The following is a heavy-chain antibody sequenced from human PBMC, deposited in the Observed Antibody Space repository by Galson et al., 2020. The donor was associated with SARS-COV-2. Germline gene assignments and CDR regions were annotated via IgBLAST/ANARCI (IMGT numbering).Heavy chain of an antibody. V-gene: IGHV3-23*01. Sequence: GESLKISCAASGFSFSMYAMSLVRQAPGKGMEWVAGISGTGKPFYIVSVKGLFTITRDNFQSTLFLQMKSLRADDTALYYCAKDGANFWSGIYDGTERIDDWGQGTLVIVSS. CDR3: AKDGANFWSGIYDGTERIDD. CDR2: ISGTGKP. J-gene: IGHJ4*02. CDR1: GFSFSMYA. D-gene: IGHD3-3*01.